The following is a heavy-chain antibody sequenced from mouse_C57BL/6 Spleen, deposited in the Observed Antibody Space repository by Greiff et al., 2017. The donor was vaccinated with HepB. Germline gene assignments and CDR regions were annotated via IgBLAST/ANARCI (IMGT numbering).Heavy chain of an antibody. CDR3: ARRGGSSYAWFAY. J-gene: IGHJ3*01. D-gene: IGHD1-1*01. CDR1: GFTFSDYY. V-gene: IGHV5-12*01. Sequence: DVMLVESGGGLVQPGGSLKLSCAASGFTFSDYYMYWVRQTPEKRLEWVAYISNGGGSTYYPDTVKGRFTISRDNAKNTLYLQMSRLKSEDTAMYYCARRGGSSYAWFAYWGQGTLVTVSA. CDR2: ISNGGGST.